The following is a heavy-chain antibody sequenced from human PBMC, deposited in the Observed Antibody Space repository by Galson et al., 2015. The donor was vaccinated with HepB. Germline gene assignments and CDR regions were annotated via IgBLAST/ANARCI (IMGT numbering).Heavy chain of an antibody. CDR2: IYPGDSDT. CDR1: GYRFTSYW. J-gene: IGHJ4*02. D-gene: IGHD5-12*01. V-gene: IGHV5-51*01. CDR3: ARGRLWLRFSPYFDY. Sequence: QSGAEVKKPGESLKISCKGSGYRFTSYWIGWVRQRPGKGLEWMGIIYPGDSDTRYSPSCQGQVTISADKSISTAYLQWSSLKASDTAMYYCARGRLWLRFSPYFDYWGQGTLVTVSS.